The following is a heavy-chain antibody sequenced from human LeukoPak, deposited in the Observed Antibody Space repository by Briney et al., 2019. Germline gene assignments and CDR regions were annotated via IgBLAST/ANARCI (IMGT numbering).Heavy chain of an antibody. CDR2: IYSGGST. CDR3: ARDRNSDHTYSGMDV. D-gene: IGHD2-21*01. V-gene: IGHV3-53*01. Sequence: GGSLRLSCAVSGFTVSSNYMSWVRQAPGKGLEWVSVIYSGGSTYYADCLTGRFTISRDNPKTTLYLQMNSLRAEDTAVYYCARDRNSDHTYSGMDVWGQGTTVTVSS. J-gene: IGHJ6*02. CDR1: GFTVSSNY.